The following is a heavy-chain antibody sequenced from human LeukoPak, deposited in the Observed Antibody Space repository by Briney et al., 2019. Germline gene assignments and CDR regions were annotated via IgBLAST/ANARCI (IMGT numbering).Heavy chain of an antibody. CDR3: AREEVKSFDN. Sequence: GGSLRLSCVASGFTLSTYWMSWVRQAPGKGLEWVANIKGDGSETSYVTSVRGRFTISRDNAKNSLYLQMNNLRVEGTAVYYCAREEVKSFDNWGQGTLVTVSS. CDR1: GFTLSTYW. J-gene: IGHJ4*02. V-gene: IGHV3-7*03. CDR2: IKGDGSET.